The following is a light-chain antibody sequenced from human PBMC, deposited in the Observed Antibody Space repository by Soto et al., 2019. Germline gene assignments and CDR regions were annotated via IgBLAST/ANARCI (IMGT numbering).Light chain of an antibody. CDR3: QQYNNCPPWA. J-gene: IGKJ1*01. V-gene: IGKV3-15*01. CDR1: QSVGSN. Sequence: ETVMTQSPDTLSVSPGERATLSCRASQSVGSNLAWYQQRPGQAPRLLIYDASTRATGIPGRFSGSGSGTELTLTSSILQSEDFAVYYCQQYNNCPPWAFGQGTKVEIK. CDR2: DAS.